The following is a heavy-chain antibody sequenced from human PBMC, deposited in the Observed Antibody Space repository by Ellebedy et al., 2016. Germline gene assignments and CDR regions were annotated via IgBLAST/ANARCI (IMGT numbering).Heavy chain of an antibody. CDR3: ARALGDTTLAYFDY. CDR1: GGSINNYY. D-gene: IGHD1-26*01. V-gene: IGHV4-4*07. CDR2: IYISGST. Sequence: SETLSLXXTVSGGSINNYYWSWIRQPAGKGLEWIGRIYISGSTNYNPSLRSRVTMSVDTSKNQFSLKLSSVTAADTAVYYCARALGDTTLAYFDYWGQGTLVTVSS. J-gene: IGHJ4*02.